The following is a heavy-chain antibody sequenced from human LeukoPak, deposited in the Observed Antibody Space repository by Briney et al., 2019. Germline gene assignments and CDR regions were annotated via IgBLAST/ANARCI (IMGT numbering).Heavy chain of an antibody. V-gene: IGHV3-48*02. CDR2: ISSSSGTI. CDR1: GFTFSSYA. Sequence: GGSLRLSCAASGFTFSSYAMSWVRQAPGKGLEWVSYISSSSGTIYYADSVKGRFTISRDNAKNSLYLQMNSLRDEDTAVYYCARDRYYYDSSGYYFYFDYWGQGTLVTVSS. D-gene: IGHD3-22*01. CDR3: ARDRYYYDSSGYYFYFDY. J-gene: IGHJ4*02.